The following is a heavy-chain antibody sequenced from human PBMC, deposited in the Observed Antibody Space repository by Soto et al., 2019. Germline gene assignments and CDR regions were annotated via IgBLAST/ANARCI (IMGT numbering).Heavy chain of an antibody. CDR1: GYTFTSYA. Sequence: QVQLVQSGAEEKKPGASVKVSCKASGYTFTSYAMHWVRQAPGQRLEWMGWINAGNGNTKYSQKCQGRVTITRDTSASTAYMELSSLRSEDTAVYYCARASGWSVSDYWGQGTLVTVSS. J-gene: IGHJ4*02. V-gene: IGHV1-3*05. CDR3: ARASGWSVSDY. CDR2: INAGNGNT. D-gene: IGHD6-19*01.